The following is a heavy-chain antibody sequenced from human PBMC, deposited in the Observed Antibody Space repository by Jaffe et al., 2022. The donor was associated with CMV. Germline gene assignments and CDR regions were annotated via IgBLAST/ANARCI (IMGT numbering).Heavy chain of an antibody. CDR2: INADGSA. D-gene: IGHD3-22*01. CDR1: GFTVISNY. Sequence: VQVVESGGGLVQPGGSLRLSCAASGFTVISNYMSWVRQAPGKGLEWVSVINADGSANYADSVKGRFTISRDNSKNTLYLQMNSLRAEDTAVYYCARDGLPPMIGDAFDSWGQGTMVTVSS. CDR3: ARDGLPPMIGDAFDS. J-gene: IGHJ3*02. V-gene: IGHV3-66*01.